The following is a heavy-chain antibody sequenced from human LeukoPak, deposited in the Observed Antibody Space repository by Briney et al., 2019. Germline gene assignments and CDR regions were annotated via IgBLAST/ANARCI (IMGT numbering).Heavy chain of an antibody. CDR1: GGSISSSNW. J-gene: IGHJ3*02. V-gene: IGHV4-4*02. CDR2: IYHSGST. CDR3: ARTIFYGSGSYAAFDI. D-gene: IGHD3-10*01. Sequence: SETLSLTCAVSGGSISSSNWWSWVRQPPGKGLEWIGEIYHSGSTNYNPSLKSRVTISVDKSKNQFSLKLSSVTAADTAVYYCARTIFYGSGSYAAFDIWGQGTMVTVSS.